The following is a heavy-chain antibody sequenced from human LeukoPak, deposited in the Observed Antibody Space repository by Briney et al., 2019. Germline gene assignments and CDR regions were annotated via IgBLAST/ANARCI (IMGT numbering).Heavy chain of an antibody. Sequence: GGSLRLSCAASGFTFYSYAMSWVRQAPGKGLEWASAISGSGGSTYYADSVKGRFTISRDNSKNTLYLQMNSLRAEDTAVYYCAKTPRSSSGYYDYWGQGTLVTVSS. CDR2: ISGSGGST. J-gene: IGHJ4*02. CDR1: GFTFYSYA. CDR3: AKTPRSSSGYYDY. V-gene: IGHV3-23*01. D-gene: IGHD3-22*01.